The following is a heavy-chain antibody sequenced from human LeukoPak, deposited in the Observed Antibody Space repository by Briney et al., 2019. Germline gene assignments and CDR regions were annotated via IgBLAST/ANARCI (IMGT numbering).Heavy chain of an antibody. CDR3: VRDGPSWXXL. Sequence: PSETLSLTCTVSGGSIGTYYWSWIRQPAGKGLEWIGRIFTTGGANYNPSLKSRVTMSLDTSKNLFSLKLNSVTAADTAVYYCVRDGPSWXXLWGQGALVTVSS. D-gene: IGHD2-15*01. CDR2: IFTTGGA. CDR1: GGSIGTYY. V-gene: IGHV4-4*07. J-gene: IGHJ4*02.